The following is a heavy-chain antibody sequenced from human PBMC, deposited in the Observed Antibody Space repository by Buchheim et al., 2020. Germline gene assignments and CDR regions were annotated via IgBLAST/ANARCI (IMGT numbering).Heavy chain of an antibody. J-gene: IGHJ4*02. Sequence: EVQLVESGGGLVQPGGSLRLSCVASGFTLSTYWMTWVRQAPGKGLEWVATTNGDGSAKNHVDSVKGRFIISNDRTENSLCLQMNSLRAEDTAVYYCVSSGGYWGQGTL. CDR2: TNGDGSAK. CDR1: GFTLSTYW. D-gene: IGHD3-16*01. V-gene: IGHV3-7*01. CDR3: VSSGGY.